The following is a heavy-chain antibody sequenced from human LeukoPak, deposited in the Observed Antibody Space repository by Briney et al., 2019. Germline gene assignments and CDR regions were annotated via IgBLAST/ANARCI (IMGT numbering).Heavy chain of an antibody. Sequence: GGSLRLSCAASGFTFSSYAMSWVRQAPGKGLEWVSSISSSSSYIYYADSVKGRFTISRDNAKNSLYLQMNSLRAEDTAVYYCARGSNWFDPWGQGTLVTVSS. J-gene: IGHJ5*02. CDR3: ARGSNWFDP. CDR1: GFTFSSYA. CDR2: ISSSSSYI. V-gene: IGHV3-21*01.